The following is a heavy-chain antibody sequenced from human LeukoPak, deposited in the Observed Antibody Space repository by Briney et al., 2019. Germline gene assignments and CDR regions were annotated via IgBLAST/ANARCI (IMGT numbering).Heavy chain of an antibody. V-gene: IGHV7-4-1*02. CDR1: GYTFTSYA. CDR2: INTNTGNP. J-gene: IGHJ6*02. D-gene: IGHD3-9*01. CDR3: ARDLDVYDILTGGYGMDV. Sequence: GASVTVSCKASGYTFTSYAMNWVRQAPGQGLEWMGWINTNTGNPTYAQGFTGRFVFSLDTSVSTAYLQISSLKAEDTAVYYCARDLDVYDILTGGYGMDVWGQGTTVTVSS.